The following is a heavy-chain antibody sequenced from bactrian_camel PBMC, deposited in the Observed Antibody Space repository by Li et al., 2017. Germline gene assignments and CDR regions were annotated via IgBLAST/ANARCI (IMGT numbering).Heavy chain of an antibody. V-gene: IGHV3S42*01. J-gene: IGHJ4*01. CDR3: AADARQYAGSWRSLVADSFDY. CDR1: RDTLSSYC. D-gene: IGHD2*01. CDR2: VDRDGRI. Sequence: VQLVESGGDSVQAGGSLNVSCEASRDTLSSYCMGWFRQAPEKRRDGVATVDRDGRISVANSVKGRFTISKDNVKNTLYLQMNCLKPEDTAMYYCAADARQYAGSWRSLVADSFDYWGQGTQVTVS.